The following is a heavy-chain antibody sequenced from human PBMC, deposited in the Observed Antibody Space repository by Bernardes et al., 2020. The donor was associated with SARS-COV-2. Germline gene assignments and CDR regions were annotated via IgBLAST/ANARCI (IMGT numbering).Heavy chain of an antibody. J-gene: IGHJ4*02. Sequence: GGSLRLSCAASGFTFDEYAMHWVRLAPGKGLEWVSGISWNSGSIGYADSVKGRFTISRDNAKNFLYLQMNSLRAEDTALYYCTKDRYCSSSSCPLDYWGQGTLVTVSA. V-gene: IGHV3-9*01. CDR1: GFTFDEYA. CDR2: ISWNSGSI. D-gene: IGHD2-2*01. CDR3: TKDRYCSSSSCPLDY.